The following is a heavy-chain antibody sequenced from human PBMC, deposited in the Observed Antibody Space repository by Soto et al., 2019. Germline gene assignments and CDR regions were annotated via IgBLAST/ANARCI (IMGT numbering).Heavy chain of an antibody. CDR3: ARDAEDLTSNFDY. J-gene: IGHJ4*02. Sequence: EVQLVESGGGLVKPGGSLRLSCAASGFTFTRYSMNWVRQAPGKGLEWVSSISSTTNHIYYGDSMKGRFTISRDNAKNSLYLEMKSLRAEDTAVYYCARDAEDLTSNFDYWGQGTLVTVSS. CDR2: ISSTTNHI. CDR1: GFTFTRYS. V-gene: IGHV3-21*06.